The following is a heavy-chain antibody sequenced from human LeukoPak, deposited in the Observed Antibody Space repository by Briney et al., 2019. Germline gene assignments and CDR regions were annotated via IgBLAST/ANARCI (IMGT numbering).Heavy chain of an antibody. D-gene: IGHD6-19*01. J-gene: IGHJ4*02. CDR1: GYTFTSYG. V-gene: IGHV1-18*01. CDR2: ISAYNGNT. CDR3: ARDPPVASSGWYPFDY. Sequence: ASVKVSCKASGYTFTSYGISWVRQAPGQGLEWMGWISAYNGNTNYAQKLQGRVTMTTDTFTSTAYMELRSLRSDDTAVYYCARDPPVASSGWYPFDYWGQGTLVTVSS.